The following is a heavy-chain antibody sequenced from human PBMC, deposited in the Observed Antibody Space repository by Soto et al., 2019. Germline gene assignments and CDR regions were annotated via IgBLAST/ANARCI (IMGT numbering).Heavy chain of an antibody. CDR1: GGSISSGGYY. V-gene: IGHV4-61*08. CDR3: ASRPYYYDSSGYYLY. CDR2: IYYSGST. D-gene: IGHD3-22*01. Sequence: SETLSLTCTVSGGSISSGGYYWSRLRQHPGKGLEWIGYIYYSGSTNYNPSLKSRVTISVDTSKNQFSLKLSSVTAADTAVYYCASRPYYYDSSGYYLYWGQGTLVTVSS. J-gene: IGHJ4*02.